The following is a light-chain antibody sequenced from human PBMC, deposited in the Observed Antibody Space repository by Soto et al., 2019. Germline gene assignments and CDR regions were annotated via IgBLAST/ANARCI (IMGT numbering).Light chain of an antibody. J-gene: IGKJ5*01. Sequence: EIVLTQSPGTLSLSPWERATLSCRASQSVSNNYLAWYQQKPGQAPRLLIYGASTRATDVPDRFSGSGSGADFTLSISRLEPEDFAVYYCQQYGTSRHGTFGQGTRLEIK. CDR3: QQYGTSRHGT. CDR2: GAS. CDR1: QSVSNNY. V-gene: IGKV3-20*01.